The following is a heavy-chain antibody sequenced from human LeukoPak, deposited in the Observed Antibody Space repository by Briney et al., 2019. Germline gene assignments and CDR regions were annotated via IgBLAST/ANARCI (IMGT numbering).Heavy chain of an antibody. CDR1: AFSFSAYS. Sequence: GGSLRLPCAASAFSFSAYSMNWVRQAPGKGLEWVSYISSSSRITYYADSVKGRFTISRDNSKNTLYLQMNSLRAEDTAVYYCARDQYSSNWYVHHWGQGTLVTVSS. J-gene: IGHJ1*01. D-gene: IGHD6-19*01. CDR3: ARDQYSSNWYVHH. V-gene: IGHV3-48*01. CDR2: ISSSSRIT.